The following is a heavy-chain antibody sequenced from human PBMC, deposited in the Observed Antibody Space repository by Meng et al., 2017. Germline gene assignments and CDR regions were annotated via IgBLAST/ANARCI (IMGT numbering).Heavy chain of an antibody. CDR2: ISSNGGST. CDR3: ARYACSGGSCYADY. J-gene: IGHJ4*02. V-gene: IGHV3-64*01. Sequence: GGSLRLSCAASGFTFSSYAMHWVRQAPGKGLEYVSAISSNGGSTYYANSVKGRFTISRDNSKNTLYLQMGSLRAEDMAVYYCARYACSGGSCYADYWSQGTLVTVSS. CDR1: GFTFSSYA. D-gene: IGHD2-15*01.